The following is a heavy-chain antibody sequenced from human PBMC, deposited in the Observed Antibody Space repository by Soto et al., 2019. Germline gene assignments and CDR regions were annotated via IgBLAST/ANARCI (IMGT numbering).Heavy chain of an antibody. CDR3: AKVAIRIVVGGPFDY. CDR1: GFTFDDSA. Sequence: GGSLRLSCAASGFTFDDSAMHWARQAPGKGLEWVSGMTWNGDSVDYADSVKGRFTISRDNAKNSLYLQMDSLRAEDTALYYCAKVAIRIVVGGPFDYWGQGTLVTVSS. CDR2: MTWNGDSV. D-gene: IGHD3-22*01. J-gene: IGHJ4*02. V-gene: IGHV3-9*01.